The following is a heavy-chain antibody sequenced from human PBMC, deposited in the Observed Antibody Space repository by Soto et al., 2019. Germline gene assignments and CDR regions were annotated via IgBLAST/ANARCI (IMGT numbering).Heavy chain of an antibody. D-gene: IGHD2-2*01. V-gene: IGHV3-7*03. CDR1: RFTCTTYW. CDR3: ARLRGCSTTSCFGYYGMDV. J-gene: IGHJ6*02. CDR2: IRQDETEK. Sequence: PGGSLRLSCAASRFTCTTYWMSWVRQAPGKGLEWVATIRQDETEKYYVDSVKGRFTISRDNAKNSLYLQMNSLRADDTAIYYCARLRGCSTTSCFGYYGMDVWGQGTTVTVSS.